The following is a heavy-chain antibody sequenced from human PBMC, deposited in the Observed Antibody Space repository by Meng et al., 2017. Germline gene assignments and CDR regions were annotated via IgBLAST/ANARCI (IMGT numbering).Heavy chain of an antibody. D-gene: IGHD2-15*01. CDR2: IYYSGST. Sequence: QVQLQESGPGLVKPSQNLSLTCTVSGGSISSGDYYCSWIRQPPGKGMEWIGYIYYSGSTYSIPSLKSRVTISVDTSKYQFSLKLSSVTAADTAGYYCARGGGVGIDYWGQGTLVTVSS. CDR1: GGSISSGDYY. V-gene: IGHV4-30-4*01. CDR3: ARGGGVGIDY. J-gene: IGHJ4*02.